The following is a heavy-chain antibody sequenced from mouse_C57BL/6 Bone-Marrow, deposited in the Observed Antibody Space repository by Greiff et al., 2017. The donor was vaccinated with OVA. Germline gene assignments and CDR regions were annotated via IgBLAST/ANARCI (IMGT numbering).Heavy chain of an antibody. J-gene: IGHJ2*01. V-gene: IGHV1-81*01. CDR2: IYPRSGNT. Sequence: QVQLKESGAELARPGASVKLSCKASGYTFTSYGISWVKQRPGQGLEWIGEIYPRSGNTYYNEKFKGKATLTADKSSSTAYMELRSLTSEDSAVYFCASYGSSPYYFDYWGQGTTLTVSS. CDR1: GYTFTSYG. D-gene: IGHD1-1*01. CDR3: ASYGSSPYYFDY.